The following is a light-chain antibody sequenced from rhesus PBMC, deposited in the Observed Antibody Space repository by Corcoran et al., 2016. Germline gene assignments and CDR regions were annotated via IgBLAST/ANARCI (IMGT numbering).Light chain of an antibody. CDR3: QQCSGATPWT. CDR2: RAS. V-gene: IGKV1-21*01. CDR1: QDIISW. Sequence: DIQMTQSPSSLSASVGDKDTITCRASQDIISWLAWYQQKPGKAPNLLICRASSLQSGVPSRCSGSGSETDVTLTISRMQPEEFATYDCQQCSGATPWTFGRGTKVEIK. J-gene: IGKJ1*01.